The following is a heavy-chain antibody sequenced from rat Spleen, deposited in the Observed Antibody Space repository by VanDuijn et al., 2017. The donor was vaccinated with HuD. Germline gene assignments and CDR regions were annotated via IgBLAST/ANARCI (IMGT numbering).Heavy chain of an antibody. CDR3: VRNDYPGIMGVMDV. CDR1: GFTFSNYL. D-gene: IGHD1-4*01. CDR2: ISSSSGT. J-gene: IGHJ4*01. Sequence: VQLVESGGGLVQPGKSLKLSCSASGFTFSNYLMHWIRQTPGKGLEWVAYISSSSGTVYADAVEGRCTISRDNAENTLYLQLNSLKSEDTAIYYCVRNDYPGIMGVMDVWGQGVSVTVSS. V-gene: IGHV5-62*01.